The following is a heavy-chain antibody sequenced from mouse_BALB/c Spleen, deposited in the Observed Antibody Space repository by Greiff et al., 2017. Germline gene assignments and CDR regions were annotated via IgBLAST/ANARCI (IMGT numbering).Heavy chain of an antibody. J-gene: IGHJ2*01. Sequence: VHVKQSGPELVKPGASVKISCKASGYSFTGYFMNWVKQSHGKSLEWIGRINPYNGDTFYNQKFKGKATLTVDKSSSTAHMELLSLTSEDSAVYYCGRVDYYGSSPIDYWGQGTTLTVSS. V-gene: IGHV1-37*01. D-gene: IGHD1-1*01. CDR2: INPYNGDT. CDR3: GRVDYYGSSPIDY. CDR1: GYSFTGYF.